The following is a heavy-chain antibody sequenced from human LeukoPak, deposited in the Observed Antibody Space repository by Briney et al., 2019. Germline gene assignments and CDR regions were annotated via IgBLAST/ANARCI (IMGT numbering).Heavy chain of an antibody. CDR2: IYYSGST. CDR3: ACRIAVAGTLFDY. CDR1: GGSISSSSYY. D-gene: IGHD6-19*01. Sequence: PSETLSLTCTASGGSISSSSYYWGWIRQPPGKGLEWIGSIYYSGSTYYNPSLKSRVTISVDTSKNQFSLKLSSVTAADTAVYYCACRIAVAGTLFDYWGQGTLVTVSS. V-gene: IGHV4-39*01. J-gene: IGHJ4*02.